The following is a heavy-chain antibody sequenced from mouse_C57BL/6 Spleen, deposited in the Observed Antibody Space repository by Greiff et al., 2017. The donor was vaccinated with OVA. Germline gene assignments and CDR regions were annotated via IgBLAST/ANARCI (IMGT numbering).Heavy chain of an antibody. J-gene: IGHJ1*03. D-gene: IGHD1-1*01. CDR2: IYPGRGNT. CDR1: GYSFTSYY. V-gene: IGHV1-66*01. Sequence: QVQLQQSGPELVKPGASVKISCKASGYSFTSYYIHWVKQRPGQGLEWIGWIYPGRGNTKYNEKFKGKATLTADTSSSTAYMQLSSLTSEDSAVYYCARCTTVVASRYFDVWGTGTTVTVSS. CDR3: ARCTTVVASRYFDV.